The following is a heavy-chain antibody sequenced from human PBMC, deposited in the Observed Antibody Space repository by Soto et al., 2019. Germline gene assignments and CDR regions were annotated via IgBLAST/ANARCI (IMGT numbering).Heavy chain of an antibody. CDR1: GYSFTSYW. CDR3: AATYSSSSFSDRNYYYGMDV. D-gene: IGHD6-6*01. Sequence: PGKSLKISCKGSGYSFTSYWIGWVRQMPGKGLEWMGIIYPGDSDTRYSPSFQGQVTISADKSISTAYLQWSSLKASDTAMYYCAATYSSSSFSDRNYYYGMDVWGQGTTVTVSS. J-gene: IGHJ6*02. CDR2: IYPGDSDT. V-gene: IGHV5-51*01.